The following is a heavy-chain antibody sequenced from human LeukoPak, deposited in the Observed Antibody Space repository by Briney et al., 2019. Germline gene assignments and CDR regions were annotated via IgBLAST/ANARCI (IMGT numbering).Heavy chain of an antibody. CDR1: GFTFSSYW. J-gene: IGHJ4*02. CDR2: ISYDGSNK. Sequence: GGSLRLSCAASGFTFSSYWMSWVRQAPGKGLEWVAVISYDGSNKYYADSVKGRFTISRDNSKNTLYLQMNSLRAEDTAVYYCARPYYYDSSGQGDYWGQGTLVTVSS. V-gene: IGHV3-30*03. D-gene: IGHD3-22*01. CDR3: ARPYYYDSSGQGDY.